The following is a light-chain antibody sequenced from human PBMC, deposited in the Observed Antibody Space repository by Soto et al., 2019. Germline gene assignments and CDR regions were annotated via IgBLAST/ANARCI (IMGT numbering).Light chain of an antibody. J-gene: IGKJ1*01. CDR3: QQYNTYWT. CDR2: DAS. Sequence: DIQMTQSPSTLSASVGDRVTITCRASQSISSWLAWYQQKPGKAPKLLIYDASSLESGVPLRFSGSGSGTEFTLTISSLQPDDFATYYCQQYNTYWTFGQGTRWIS. CDR1: QSISSW. V-gene: IGKV1-5*01.